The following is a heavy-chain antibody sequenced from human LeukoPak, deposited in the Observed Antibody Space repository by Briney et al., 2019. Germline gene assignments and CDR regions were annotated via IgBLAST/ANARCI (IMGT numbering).Heavy chain of an antibody. CDR3: AKEQMAGAFDY. J-gene: IGHJ4*02. Sequence: PGRSLRLSCAASGFTFDDYAMHLVRQAPGKGLEWVSGISWNSGSIGYADSVKGRFTISRDNAKNSLYLQMNSLRAEDTALYYCAKEQMAGAFDYWGQGTLVTVSS. V-gene: IGHV3-9*01. CDR1: GFTFDDYA. CDR2: ISWNSGSI. D-gene: IGHD6-19*01.